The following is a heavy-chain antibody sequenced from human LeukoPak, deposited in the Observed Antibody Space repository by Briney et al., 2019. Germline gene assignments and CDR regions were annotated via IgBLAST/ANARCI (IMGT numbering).Heavy chain of an antibody. CDR3: ARLEDGVVVITALDY. Sequence: PGGSLRLSCAASGFSFSGSAIHWVRQASGKGLEWVGRIRSNANTYATAYAASVKGRFTISRDDSKNTAYLQMNSLKTEDTAVYYCARLEDGVVVITALDYWGQGTLVTVSS. V-gene: IGHV3-73*01. D-gene: IGHD2-15*01. J-gene: IGHJ4*02. CDR1: GFSFSGSA. CDR2: IRSNANTYAT.